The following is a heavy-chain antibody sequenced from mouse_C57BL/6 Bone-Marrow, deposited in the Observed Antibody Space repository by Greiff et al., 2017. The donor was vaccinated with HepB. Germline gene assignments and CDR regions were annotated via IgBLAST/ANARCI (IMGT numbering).Heavy chain of an antibody. Sequence: QVQLQQSGAELVKPGASVKLSCKASGYTFTSYWMQWVKQRPGQGLEWIGEIDPSDSYTNYNQKFKGKATLTVDTSSSTAYMQLSSLTSEDSAVYYCARERTSYYAMDYWGQGTSVTVSS. CDR3: ARERTSYYAMDY. CDR1: GYTFTSYW. CDR2: IDPSDSYT. V-gene: IGHV1-50*01. J-gene: IGHJ4*01.